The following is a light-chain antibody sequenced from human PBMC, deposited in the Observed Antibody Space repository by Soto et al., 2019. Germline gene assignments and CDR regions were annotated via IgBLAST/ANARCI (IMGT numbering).Light chain of an antibody. CDR2: GAS. J-gene: IGKJ1*01. V-gene: IGKV3-15*01. CDR3: QQYNNWWT. Sequence: EIVMTQSPATLSVSPGERATLSCRASQSVSSNLAWYQQNPGQAPRLLIYGASTRATGIPARFSGSVSGTEFTLTISSLQSEDFAVYYCQQYNNWWTFGQGTKVEL. CDR1: QSVSSN.